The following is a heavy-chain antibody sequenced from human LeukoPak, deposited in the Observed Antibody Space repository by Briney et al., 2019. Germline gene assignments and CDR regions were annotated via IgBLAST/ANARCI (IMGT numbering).Heavy chain of an antibody. J-gene: IGHJ4*02. V-gene: IGHV1-24*01. CDR3: ATGEGTTVTTYYFDY. CDR1: GYTLTELS. D-gene: IGHD4-11*01. Sequence: ASVKVSCMVSGYTLTELSMHWVRQAPGKGLEWMGGFDPEDGETIYAQKFQGRVTMTEDTSTDTAYMELSSLRSEDTAVYYCATGEGTTVTTYYFDYWGQGTLVTVSS. CDR2: FDPEDGET.